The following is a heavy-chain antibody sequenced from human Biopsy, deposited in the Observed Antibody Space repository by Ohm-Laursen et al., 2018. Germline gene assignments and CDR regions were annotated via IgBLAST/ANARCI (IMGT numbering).Heavy chain of an antibody. CDR1: GFIFRNYA. J-gene: IGHJ6*02. CDR2: IKQDGSED. Sequence: SLRLSCSASGFIFRNYAMGWIRQAPGKGLGWVAMIKQDGSEDYYVDSVKGRFTISRDNAQKSLDLQLNSLRAEDTAVYYCVRGRSMDVWGQGTTVTVSS. CDR3: VRGRSMDV. V-gene: IGHV3-7*01.